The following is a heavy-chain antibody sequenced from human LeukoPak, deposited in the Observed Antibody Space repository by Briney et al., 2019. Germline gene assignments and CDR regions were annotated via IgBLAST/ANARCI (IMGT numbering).Heavy chain of an antibody. Sequence: SETLSLTCAVSGGSISSGGYSWSWIRQPPGKGLEWIGYIYHSGSTYYNPSLKSRVTISVDRSKNQFSLKLSSVTAADTAVYYCASHNIVATMKVYWGQGTLVTVSS. V-gene: IGHV4-30-2*01. CDR3: ASHNIVATMKVY. D-gene: IGHD5-12*01. CDR2: IYHSGST. J-gene: IGHJ4*02. CDR1: GGSISSGGYS.